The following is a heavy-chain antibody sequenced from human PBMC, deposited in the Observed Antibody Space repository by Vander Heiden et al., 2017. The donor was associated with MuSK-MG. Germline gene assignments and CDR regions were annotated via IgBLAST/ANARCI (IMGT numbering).Heavy chain of an antibody. D-gene: IGHD5-12*01. CDR2: ISSKAYGGTT. J-gene: IGHJ4*02. CDR1: GLTFSDNA. CDR3: TRGWLQWDY. V-gene: IGHV3-49*03. Sequence: EVQLVESGGGLVQPGRSLRPSCTTSGLTFSDNAMSWFRTAPGKGLEWVGFISSKAYGGTTEYAASVKGRFTISRDDSKSIAYLQMNSRRTEDTAVYYCTRGWLQWDYWGQGTLVTVSS.